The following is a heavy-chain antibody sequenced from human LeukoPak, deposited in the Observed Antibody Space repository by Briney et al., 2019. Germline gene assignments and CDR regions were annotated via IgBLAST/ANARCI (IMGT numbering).Heavy chain of an antibody. Sequence: ASVKVSCKTSGGAFISSAITWVRQAPGQGLEWMGRIIPVLNITSYAQKFQGRVTITADTSTSTVYMGLSSLRSEETAVYYCARDQGLTAPPPYGLDVWGQGTTVIVSS. CDR3: ARDQGLTAPPPYGLDV. CDR2: IIPVLNIT. D-gene: IGHD5-18*01. V-gene: IGHV1-69*10. J-gene: IGHJ6*02. CDR1: GGAFISSA.